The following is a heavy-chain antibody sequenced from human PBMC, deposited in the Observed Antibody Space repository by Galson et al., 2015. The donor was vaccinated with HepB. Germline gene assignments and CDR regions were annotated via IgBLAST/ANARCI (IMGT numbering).Heavy chain of an antibody. CDR3: AKRDVMGLHLGELSFLVDF. CDR1: GFTFSNYA. D-gene: IGHD3-16*02. Sequence: SLRLSCAASGFTFSNYAMSWVRQAPGKGLEWVSTISGSGGSTFYTDSVKGRFTISRDNSKNTLYMQMDSLRAEDTAVYYCAKRDVMGLHLGELSFLVDFWGQGTLVTVSS. J-gene: IGHJ4*02. CDR2: ISGSGGST. V-gene: IGHV3-23*01.